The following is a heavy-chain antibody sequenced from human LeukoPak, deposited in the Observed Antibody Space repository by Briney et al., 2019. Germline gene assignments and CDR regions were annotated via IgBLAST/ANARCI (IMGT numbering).Heavy chain of an antibody. D-gene: IGHD3-10*01. CDR2: ISGSGGST. Sequence: GGSLRLSCAASGFTFSSYAMSWVRQAPGKGLEWVSAISGSGGSTYYADSVKGRFTISRDNSKNTLYLQMNSLRAEDTVVYYCAKDGTMVRGVIIPYYFDYWGQGTLVTVSS. CDR1: GFTFSSYA. CDR3: AKDGTMVRGVIIPYYFDY. J-gene: IGHJ4*02. V-gene: IGHV3-23*01.